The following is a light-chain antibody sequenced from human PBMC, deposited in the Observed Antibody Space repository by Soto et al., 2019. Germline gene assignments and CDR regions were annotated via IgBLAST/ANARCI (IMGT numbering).Light chain of an antibody. CDR1: QSISRY. CDR3: QQTYTTPFT. CDR2: VGS. Sequence: DIQMTQSPSSLSASVGDRVTITCRASQSISRYLRWYQQKPGKAPKRLIYVGSTLQSGVPSRFSGSGSGTDFTLTISSLQPEDFATYFCQQTYTTPFTFGGGTKVDVK. J-gene: IGKJ4*01. V-gene: IGKV1-39*01.